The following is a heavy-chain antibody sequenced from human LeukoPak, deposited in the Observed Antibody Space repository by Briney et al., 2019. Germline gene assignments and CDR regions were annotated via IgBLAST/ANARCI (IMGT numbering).Heavy chain of an antibody. V-gene: IGHV3-74*01. CDR1: GFTFSSHW. CDR3: ARDSSGWYHWFDP. CDR2: IDYEGGTT. Sequence: PGGSLRLSCVASGFTFSSHWMHWVRQVPGKGLVWVSRIDYEGGTTDYADSVEGRFTISRDNARNTLYLQMNSLRVEDTAVYYCARDSSGWYHWFDPWGQGTLVTVSS. D-gene: IGHD6-19*01. J-gene: IGHJ5*02.